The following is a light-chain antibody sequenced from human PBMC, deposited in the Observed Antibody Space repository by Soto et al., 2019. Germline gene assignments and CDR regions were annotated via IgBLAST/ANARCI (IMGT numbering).Light chain of an antibody. Sequence: EMVLTQSPATLSLSPGGRAALSCRASQSVTTYLAWYQQKPGQAPRLLIYGASNRATGIPARFSGSGSGTDFTLNIGSLEPDDFAVYYWQQRYHGLTFGGGTQLEIK. CDR1: QSVTTY. J-gene: IGKJ4*01. CDR3: QQRYHGLT. V-gene: IGKV3-11*01. CDR2: GAS.